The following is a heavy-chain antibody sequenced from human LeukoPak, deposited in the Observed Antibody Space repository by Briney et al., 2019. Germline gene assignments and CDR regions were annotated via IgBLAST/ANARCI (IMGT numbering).Heavy chain of an antibody. CDR1: GGSISSYF. CDR2: IYISGDT. Sequence: SETLSLTCTVSGGSISSYFWSWIRQPAGKGLEWIGLIYISGDTNYNPSLKSRVTMSVDTSENQLSLKMSSVTAADTAVYYCARTFSESYYYYGMDVWGQGTTVTVSS. J-gene: IGHJ6*02. D-gene: IGHD1-26*01. V-gene: IGHV4-4*07. CDR3: ARTFSESYYYYGMDV.